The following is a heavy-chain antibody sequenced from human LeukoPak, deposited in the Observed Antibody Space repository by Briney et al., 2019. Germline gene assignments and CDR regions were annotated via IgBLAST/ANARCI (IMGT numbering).Heavy chain of an antibody. CDR1: GFTFISYW. D-gene: IGHD6-19*01. Sequence: GGSPRLSCAASGFTFISYWMHWVRQAPGKELVWVSRINSDGSSTSYADSVKGRFTISRDNAKNTLYLQMNSLRAEDTAVYYCARDRAYSSGWYGVIDYWGQGTLVTVSS. CDR3: ARDRAYSSGWYGVIDY. J-gene: IGHJ4*02. V-gene: IGHV3-74*01. CDR2: INSDGSST.